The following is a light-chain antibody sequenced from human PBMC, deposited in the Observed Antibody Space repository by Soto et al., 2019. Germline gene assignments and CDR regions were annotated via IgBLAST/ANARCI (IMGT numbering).Light chain of an antibody. CDR1: QSVSSN. J-gene: IGKJ1*01. CDR3: QQFGYSLWT. Sequence: ERVMTQSPATLSVSPGERATLSFRASQSVSSNLAWYQQRPGQAPRLLIYGASTRAAGIPDRFSGGGSGTDFTLTINRLEPDDFAVYYCQQFGYSLWTFGQGTKVDIK. CDR2: GAS. V-gene: IGKV3D-15*01.